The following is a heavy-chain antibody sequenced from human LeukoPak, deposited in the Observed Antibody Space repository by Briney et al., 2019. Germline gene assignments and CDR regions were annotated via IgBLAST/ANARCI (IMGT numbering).Heavy chain of an antibody. CDR2: FYYSGST. CDR1: AFSISSSSYY. D-gene: IGHD3-9*01. V-gene: IGHV4-39*01. J-gene: IGHJ4*02. Sequence: SETLSLNCTVSAFSISSSSYYWGWIRQPPGKGLEWIGSFYYSGSTNYNTSLKSRVTVSVDTSKNQFSLGLSSVTAADTAVYYCARRYDILTGHKGYFDYWGQGALVTVSS. CDR3: ARRYDILTGHKGYFDY.